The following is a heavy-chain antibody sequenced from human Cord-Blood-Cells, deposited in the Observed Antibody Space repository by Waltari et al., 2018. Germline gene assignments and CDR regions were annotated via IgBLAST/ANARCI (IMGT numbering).Heavy chain of an antibody. CDR2: IWYDGSNK. V-gene: IGHV3-33*01. Sequence: QVQLVESGGGVVQPGRSLRLSCEASGFTFSSYGMHWVRQAPGKGLEWVAVIWYDGSNKYYADSVKGRFTISRDKSKNTLYLQMNSLRAEDTAVYYCARGYYYYYYMDVWGKGTTVTVSS. D-gene: IGHD1-20*01. CDR3: ARGYYYYYYMDV. CDR1: GFTFSSYG. J-gene: IGHJ6*03.